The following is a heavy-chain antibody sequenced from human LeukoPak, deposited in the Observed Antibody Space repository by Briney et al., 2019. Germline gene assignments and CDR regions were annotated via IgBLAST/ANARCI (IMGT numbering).Heavy chain of an antibody. V-gene: IGHV1-69*13. CDR1: GGTFSSYA. CDR3: ARSREVPADRMYYDFWSGYSIDY. J-gene: IGHJ4*02. CDR2: IIPIFGTA. D-gene: IGHD3-3*01. Sequence: GASVKVSCKASGGTFSSYAISWVRQAPGQGLEWMGGIIPIFGTAHYAQKFQGRVTITADESTSKAYMELSSLRSEDTAVYYCARSREVPADRMYYDFWSGYSIDYWGQGTLVTVSS.